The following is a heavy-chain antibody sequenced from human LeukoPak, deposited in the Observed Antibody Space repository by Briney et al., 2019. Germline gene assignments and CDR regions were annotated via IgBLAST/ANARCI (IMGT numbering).Heavy chain of an antibody. Sequence: SVKVSCKASGGTFSSYAISWVRQAPGQGLEWMGRIIPILGIANYAQKFQGRVTITADKSTSTAYMELSSLRSEDTAVYYCARAGEYYYDSSGHWGQGTLVTVSS. V-gene: IGHV1-69*04. J-gene: IGHJ4*02. CDR3: ARAGEYYYDSSGH. D-gene: IGHD3-22*01. CDR1: GGTFSSYA. CDR2: IIPILGIA.